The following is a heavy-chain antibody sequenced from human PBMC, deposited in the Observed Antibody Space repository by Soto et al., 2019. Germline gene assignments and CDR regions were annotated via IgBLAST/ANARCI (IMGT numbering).Heavy chain of an antibody. J-gene: IGHJ5*02. V-gene: IGHV3-23*01. CDR3: AKDSTRYDYSWWCYRYTGRWFYP. D-gene: IGHD3-16*02. CDR1: GFTFSSYA. Sequence: GGSLRLSCAASGFTFSSYAMSWVRQAPGKGLEWVSAISGSGGSTYYADSVKGRFTISRDNSKNTLYLQMNSLRAEDTAVYYCAKDSTRYDYSWWCYRYTGRWFYPWGQGTLVPVSS. CDR2: ISGSGGST.